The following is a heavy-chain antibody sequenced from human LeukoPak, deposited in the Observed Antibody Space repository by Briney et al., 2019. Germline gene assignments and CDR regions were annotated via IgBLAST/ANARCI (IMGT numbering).Heavy chain of an antibody. CDR3: ARHTYTSGYYSDY. Sequence: SETLSLTCTVSGGSISSNSYYWVWLRPPPGKGLKWGVIIFFSGTTYANPSLKSRVTISVDTSKNQFSQKLSSVTAADTAVYYCARHTYTSGYYSDYWGKGTRVAVSS. J-gene: IGHJ4*02. CDR2: IFFSGTT. CDR1: GGSISSNSYY. V-gene: IGHV4-39*01. D-gene: IGHD3-22*01.